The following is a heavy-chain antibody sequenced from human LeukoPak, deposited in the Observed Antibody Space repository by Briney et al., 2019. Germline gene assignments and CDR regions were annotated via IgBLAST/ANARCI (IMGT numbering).Heavy chain of an antibody. V-gene: IGHV4-38-2*02. CDR2: IYDSGRT. Sequence: SETLSLTCTVSGYSISSGYYWGWIRQPPGKGLEWIWSIYDSGRTYYNPSLKSRVTISVDTSKHQFSLKPSCVTAADPAVYYCSRFHYNSRLDAFDIWGQGTMVTVSS. D-gene: IGHD3-22*01. CDR1: GYSISSGYY. CDR3: SRFHYNSRLDAFDI. J-gene: IGHJ3*02.